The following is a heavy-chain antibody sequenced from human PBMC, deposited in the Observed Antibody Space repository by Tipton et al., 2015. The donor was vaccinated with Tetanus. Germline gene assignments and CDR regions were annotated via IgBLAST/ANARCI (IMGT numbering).Heavy chain of an antibody. CDR2: IFYGGTT. Sequence: GLVKPSETLSLGCTVSGGSIASDGFYWSWIRQPPGKGLEWIGYIFYGGTTNYNPSLKSRVTISLDTSKNQFSLQLSSVTAADTAVYYCARDLGTSGFPWGQGPLLPVPS. V-gene: IGHV4-61*08. J-gene: IGHJ5*02. D-gene: IGHD1-7*01. CDR1: GGSIASDGFY. CDR3: ARDLGTSGFP.